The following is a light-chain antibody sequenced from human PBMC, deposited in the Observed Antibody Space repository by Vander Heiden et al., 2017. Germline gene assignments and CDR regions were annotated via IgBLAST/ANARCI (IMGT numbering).Light chain of an antibody. CDR1: QSVLYSSNNKNY. V-gene: IGKV4-1*01. CDR2: WSS. CDR3: QRDESTAWT. J-gene: IGKJ1*01. Sequence: DIVMTQTPAALAVSLGERAITNCKTSQSVLYSSNNKNYLACYQQKPGHPPKLLMCWSSTRYLGVPDRFIGSSSATDFTLTIRILHAEDVAVYYFQRDESTAWTFGEGTKVEIK.